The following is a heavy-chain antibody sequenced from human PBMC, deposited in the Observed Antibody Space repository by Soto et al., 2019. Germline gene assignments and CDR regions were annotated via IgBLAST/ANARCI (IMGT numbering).Heavy chain of an antibody. CDR1: GYTFTGYY. J-gene: IGHJ6*02. D-gene: IGHD2-15*01. Sequence: QVQLVQSGAEVKKPGASVKVSCKASGYTFTGYYMHWVRQAPGQGLEWMGWINPNSGGTNYAQKFQGRVTMTRDTSISTAYMELSRLRSDDTAVYYCARLRCSDGSCYSRDYYYGMDVWGQGTTVTVSS. CDR3: ARLRCSDGSCYSRDYYYGMDV. CDR2: INPNSGGT. V-gene: IGHV1-2*02.